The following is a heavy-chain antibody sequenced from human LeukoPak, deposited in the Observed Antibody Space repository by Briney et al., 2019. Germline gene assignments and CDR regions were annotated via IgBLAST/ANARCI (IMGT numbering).Heavy chain of an antibody. D-gene: IGHD6-6*01. CDR1: GGSISSNEYF. CDR2: IFHTGST. CDR3: ARTEYSSSYFYYYYYMDV. V-gene: IGHV4-39*01. J-gene: IGHJ6*03. Sequence: LETLSLTYTVSGGSISSNEYFWGWIRQPPGKELEWIANIFHTGSTFYNPSLKSRVTISVDTSSNQFSLKLSSVTAADTAVYYCARTEYSSSYFYYYYYMDVWGKGTTVTVSS.